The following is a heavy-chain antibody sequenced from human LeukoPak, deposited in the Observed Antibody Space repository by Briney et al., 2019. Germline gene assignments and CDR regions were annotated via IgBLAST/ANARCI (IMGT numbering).Heavy chain of an antibody. V-gene: IGHV3-21*01. CDR2: ISATGNYI. J-gene: IGHJ4*02. Sequence: GGSLRLSCAASGFIISSYSMNWVRQAPGKGLQWVSSISATGNYIYYADSVKGRFTISRDNAKNSLYLQMNRLRAEDTAVYYCARDRSGYTFDDWGQGTLVTVSS. D-gene: IGHD5-18*01. CDR1: GFIISSYS. CDR3: ARDRSGYTFDD.